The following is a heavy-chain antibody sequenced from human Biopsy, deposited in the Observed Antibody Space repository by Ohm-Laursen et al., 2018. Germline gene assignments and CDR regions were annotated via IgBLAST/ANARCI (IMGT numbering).Heavy chain of an antibody. CDR3: GNEIYGRDY. J-gene: IGHJ4*02. V-gene: IGHV4-34*08. CDR2: IDRSGNT. Sequence: TLSLTCAVYGATSSDYYWSWIRQPPGKGLEWLGQIDRSGNTNSNPSLKGRLTISANTSKNQFSLKLTSVTAADTAVYFCGNEIYGRDYWGQGALVTVSS. D-gene: IGHD4-17*01. CDR1: GATSSDYY.